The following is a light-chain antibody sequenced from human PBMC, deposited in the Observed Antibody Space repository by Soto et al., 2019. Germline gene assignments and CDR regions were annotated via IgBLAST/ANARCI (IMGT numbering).Light chain of an antibody. CDR2: DDS. J-gene: IGLJ1*01. V-gene: IGLV3-21*02. CDR3: QVWDNTNDHPVYV. Sequence: YELTQPPSVSVAPGQTASITCGGSNIGSKSVQWYRQKPGQAPLLVVNDDSDRPSGIPERFSGSNSGNTATLTISRVEAGDEADYYCQVWDNTNDHPVYVFGTGTQLTVL. CDR1: NIGSKS.